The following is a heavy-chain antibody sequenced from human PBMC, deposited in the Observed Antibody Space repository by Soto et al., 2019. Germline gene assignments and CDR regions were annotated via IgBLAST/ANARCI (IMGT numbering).Heavy chain of an antibody. V-gene: IGHV4-39*02. Sequence: SETLSLTCSVSGGSINSSSYFWGWVRQPPGKGLEWIGSIYYSGSTYYNPSLRSRVTMTTDTSTSTAYMELRSLRSDDTAVYYCARVKEDIVVAPFDYWGQGTLVTVSS. D-gene: IGHD2-2*01. CDR1: GGSINSSSYF. CDR3: ARVKEDIVVAPFDY. J-gene: IGHJ4*02. CDR2: IYYSGST.